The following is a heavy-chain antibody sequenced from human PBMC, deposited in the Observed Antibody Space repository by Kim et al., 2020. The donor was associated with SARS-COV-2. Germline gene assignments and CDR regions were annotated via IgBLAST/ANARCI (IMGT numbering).Heavy chain of an antibody. D-gene: IGHD1-26*01. V-gene: IGHV1-3*01. J-gene: IGHJ4*02. Sequence: SPKFQGRVTITRDTSAGTAYMELSSLRSEDTAVYYCARAPSGSHQYYFDYWGQGTLVTVSS. CDR3: ARAPSGSHQYYFDY.